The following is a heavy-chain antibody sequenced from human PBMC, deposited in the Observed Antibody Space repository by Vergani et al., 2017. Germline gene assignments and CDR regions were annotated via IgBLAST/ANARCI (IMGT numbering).Heavy chain of an antibody. CDR2: IYYSGST. D-gene: IGHD6-6*01. CDR1: GGSISSSSYY. J-gene: IGHJ6*03. Sequence: QLQLQESGPGLVKPSETLSLTCTVSGGSISSSSYYWGWIRQPPGKGLEWIGSIYYSGSTYYNPSLKSRVTISVDTSKNQFSLKLSSETAADTAVYYCARHSSSLSTRYYYYYMDVWGKGTTVTVSS. CDR3: ARHSSSLSTRYYYYYMDV. V-gene: IGHV4-39*01.